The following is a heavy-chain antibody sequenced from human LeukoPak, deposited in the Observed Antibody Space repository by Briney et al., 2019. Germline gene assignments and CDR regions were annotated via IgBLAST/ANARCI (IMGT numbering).Heavy chain of an antibody. J-gene: IGHJ6*03. V-gene: IGHV3-9*01. CDR2: ISWNSGSI. D-gene: IGHD3-10*01. CDR3: AKDFSNYYGSGSYILWTSYYYYMDV. Sequence: GGSLRLSCAASGFTFDDYAMHWVRQAPGKGLEWVSGISWNSGSIGYADSVKGRFTISRDNSKNTLYLQMNSLRAEDTAVYYCAKDFSNYYGSGSYILWTSYYYYMDVWGKGTTVTVSS. CDR1: GFTFDDYA.